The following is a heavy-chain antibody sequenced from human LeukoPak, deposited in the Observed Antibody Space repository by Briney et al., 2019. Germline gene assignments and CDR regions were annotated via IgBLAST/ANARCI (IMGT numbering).Heavy chain of an antibody. D-gene: IGHD3-10*01. J-gene: IGHJ4*02. CDR1: GYSFTDYY. V-gene: IGHV1-2*02. Sequence: ASVKVSCKASGYSFTDYYMHWVRQAPGQGLAWMGWSSPRSGDTSYAQKFQGRVTMTRDTSINTVDMDLSGLTSDDTAVFYCARGREIHGGSDTKLDDYWGQGTLVTVSS. CDR3: ARGREIHGGSDTKLDDY. CDR2: SSPRSGDT.